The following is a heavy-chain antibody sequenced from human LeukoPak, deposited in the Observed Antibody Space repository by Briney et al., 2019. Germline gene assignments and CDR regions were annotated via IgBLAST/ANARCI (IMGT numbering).Heavy chain of an antibody. CDR3: ARDQNDNWFDP. J-gene: IGHJ5*02. Sequence: SETLSLTCTVSGGSISSGGYYWSWIRQHPGKGLEWIGYIYYSGSTYYNPSLKSRVIISVDTSKNQFSLKLSSVTAADTAVYYCARDQNDNWFDPWGQGTLVTVSS. CDR2: IYYSGST. CDR1: GGSISSGGYY. V-gene: IGHV4-31*03.